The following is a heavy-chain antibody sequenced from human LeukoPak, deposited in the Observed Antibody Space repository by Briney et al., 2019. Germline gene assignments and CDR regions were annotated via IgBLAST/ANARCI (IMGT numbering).Heavy chain of an antibody. Sequence: SETLSLTCTVSGGSISSGSYYWSWIRQPAGKGLEWIGRIYTSGSTNYNPSLKSRVTISVDTSKNQFSLKLSSVTAADTAVYYCARGKYYDSSGYGYWGQGTLVTVSS. CDR2: IYTSGST. D-gene: IGHD3-22*01. CDR1: GGSISSGSYY. CDR3: ARGKYYDSSGYGY. J-gene: IGHJ4*02. V-gene: IGHV4-61*02.